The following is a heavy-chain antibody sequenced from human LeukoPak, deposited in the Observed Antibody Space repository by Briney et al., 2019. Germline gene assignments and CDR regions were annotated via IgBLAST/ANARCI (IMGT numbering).Heavy chain of an antibody. V-gene: IGHV3-9*01. Sequence: GGSLRLSCAASGFTFDDYAMHWVRQAPGKGLEWVSGISWNSGSIGYADSVKGRFTISRDNAKNSLYLQMNSLRAEDTALYYCAKGGITVIYYPLDYWGQGTLVTVSS. CDR2: ISWNSGSI. CDR1: GFTFDDYA. J-gene: IGHJ4*02. D-gene: IGHD3-22*01. CDR3: AKGGITVIYYPLDY.